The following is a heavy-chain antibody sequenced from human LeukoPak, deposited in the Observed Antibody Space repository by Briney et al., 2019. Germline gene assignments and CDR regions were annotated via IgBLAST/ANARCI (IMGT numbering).Heavy chain of an antibody. D-gene: IGHD2-21*02. J-gene: IGHJ5*02. V-gene: IGHV4-34*01. CDR3: ARRRDRLWFDP. CDR2: INHSGST. CDR1: GGSFSGYY. Sequence: SETLSLTCAVYGGSFSGYYWSWIRQPPGKGLEWIGEINHSGSTNYNPSLKSRVTISVDTSKNQFSLKLTSVTAADTAVYYCARRRDRLWFDPWGQGTLVTVSS.